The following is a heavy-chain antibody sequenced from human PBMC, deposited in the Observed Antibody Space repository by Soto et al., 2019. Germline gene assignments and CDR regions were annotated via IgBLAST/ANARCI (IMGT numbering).Heavy chain of an antibody. CDR1: GGIFSYYA. CDR3: ARDMLSSLVVETPHIFES. Sequence: QVQLVQSGGEVRKPGTSVKVSCRASGGIFSYYAISWVRQAPGQGLECVGGSVPKYGTAKYARKFEDRVTLTAEEVSSTVYREMNGLRSEDTALYYCARDMLSSLVVETPHIFESWGQGTRLNVSS. CDR2: SVPKYGTA. D-gene: IGHD2-21*01. J-gene: IGHJ5*01. V-gene: IGHV1-69*12.